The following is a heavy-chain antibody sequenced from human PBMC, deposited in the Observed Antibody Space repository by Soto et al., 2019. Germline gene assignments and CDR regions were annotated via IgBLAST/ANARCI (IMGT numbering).Heavy chain of an antibody. V-gene: IGHV1-18*01. D-gene: IGHD3-22*01. CDR3: ASAAVIVVVITPDGACGI. CDR1: GYTFTSYG. Sequence: ASVKVSCKASGYTFTSYGISWVRQAPGQGLEWMRWISAYNGNTNYAQKLQGRVTMTTDTSTSTAYMELRSLRSDDTAVYYCASAAVIVVVITPDGACGIWGQGTMGAVSS. J-gene: IGHJ3*02. CDR2: ISAYNGNT.